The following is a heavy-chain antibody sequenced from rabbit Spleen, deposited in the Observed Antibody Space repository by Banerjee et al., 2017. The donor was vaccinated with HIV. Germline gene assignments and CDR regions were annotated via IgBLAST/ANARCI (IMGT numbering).Heavy chain of an antibody. CDR2: IDVGSSGSI. V-gene: IGHV1S45*01. J-gene: IGHJ6*01. CDR3: TRDLDL. Sequence: QEQLVESGGGLVKPGASLTLSCKASGFSFSGNWMWMCWVRQAPGKGLEWIACIDVGSSGSIYYASWAKGRFTISKTSSTTVTLQMTSLTAADTATYFCTRDLDLWGQGTLVTVS. CDR1: GFSFSGNWMW.